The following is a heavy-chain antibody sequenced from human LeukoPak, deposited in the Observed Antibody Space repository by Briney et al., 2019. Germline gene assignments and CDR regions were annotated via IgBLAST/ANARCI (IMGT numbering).Heavy chain of an antibody. J-gene: IGHJ5*02. CDR1: GGTFSSYA. CDR3: ARDIGSGSYTPHNWFDP. Sequence: SVKVSCKASGGTFSSYAISWVRQAPGQGLERMGGIIPIFGTANYAQKFQGRVTITADESTSTAYMELSSLRSEDTAVYYCARDIGSGSYTPHNWFDPWGQGTLVTVSS. CDR2: IIPIFGTA. D-gene: IGHD3-10*01. V-gene: IGHV1-69*13.